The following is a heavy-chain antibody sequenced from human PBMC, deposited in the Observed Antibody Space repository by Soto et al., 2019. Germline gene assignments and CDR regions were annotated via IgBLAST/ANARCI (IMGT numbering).Heavy chain of an antibody. D-gene: IGHD5-12*01. Sequence: GGSLRLSCAASGFTFSDHYMDWVRQAPGKGLEWVGRTRNKANSYTTEYAASVKGRFTISRDDSKNSLYLQMNSLKTEDTAVYYCVRTAPATADKLGSNFPRPVDYWGQGTLVTVSS. V-gene: IGHV3-72*01. J-gene: IGHJ4*02. CDR2: TRNKANSYTT. CDR1: GFTFSDHY. CDR3: VRTAPATADKLGSNFPRPVDY.